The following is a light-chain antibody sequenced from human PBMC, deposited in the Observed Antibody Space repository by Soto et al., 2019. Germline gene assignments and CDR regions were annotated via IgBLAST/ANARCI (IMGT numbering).Light chain of an antibody. CDR1: ISDFGNYNL. CDR2: EGS. CDR3: CSYAGSSAVV. V-gene: IGLV2-23*01. J-gene: IGLJ3*02. Sequence: QSALIKPASVSGSPGQSITISCIGTISDFGNYNLVSWYQHYPGKAPKLIMYEGSRRPSGVSDRVSGSKSGGTASLTIAGLHAEDEADYYCCSYAGSSAVVFGGGTKLTVL.